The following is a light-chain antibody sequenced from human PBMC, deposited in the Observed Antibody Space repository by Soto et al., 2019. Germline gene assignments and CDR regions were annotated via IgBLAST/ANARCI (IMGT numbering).Light chain of an antibody. Sequence: DIQLTQSPSSLSASVGDRVTITCRVSQGISSYLNWYRQKPGKAPNLLIYAASSLQSGVPSRFSGSGFGTDFTLTISSLQPEDFAIYYCQQASSFPWTFGQGTKVEIK. V-gene: IGKV1-12*01. J-gene: IGKJ1*01. CDR1: QGISSY. CDR3: QQASSFPWT. CDR2: AAS.